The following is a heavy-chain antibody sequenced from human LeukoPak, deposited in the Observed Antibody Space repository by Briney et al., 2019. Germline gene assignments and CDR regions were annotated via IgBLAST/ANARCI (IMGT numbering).Heavy chain of an antibody. D-gene: IGHD3-10*01. CDR1: GFTFSSYE. CDR3: ARGLDNYGSGSSD. V-gene: IGHV3-48*03. CDR2: ISSSGSTI. J-gene: IGHJ4*02. Sequence: GGSLRLSCAASGFTFSSYEMNWVRQAPGKGLEWVSYISSSGSTIYYADSVKGRFTISRDNAKNSLYLQINSLRAEDTAVYYCARGLDNYGSGSSDWGQGTLVTVSS.